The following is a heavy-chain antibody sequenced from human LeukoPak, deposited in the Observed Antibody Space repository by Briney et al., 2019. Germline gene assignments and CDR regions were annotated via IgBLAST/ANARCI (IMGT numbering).Heavy chain of an antibody. Sequence: SETLSLTCAVYGGSFSGYYWSWLRQPPGKGLEWFGKINHSGSTNYNPSLKRRVTISVDTSKNQFSLTVSSVTAADTAVYYCGSYVSSGYPPTFDYWGQGTLVTVSS. V-gene: IGHV4-34*01. D-gene: IGHD3-22*01. CDR3: GSYVSSGYPPTFDY. CDR2: INHSGST. J-gene: IGHJ4*02. CDR1: GGSFSGYY.